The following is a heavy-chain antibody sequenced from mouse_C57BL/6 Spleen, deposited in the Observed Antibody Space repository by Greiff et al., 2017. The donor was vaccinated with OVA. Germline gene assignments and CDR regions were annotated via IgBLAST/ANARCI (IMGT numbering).Heavy chain of an antibody. Sequence: EVQRVESGGDLVKPGGSLKLSCAASGFTFSSYGMSWVRQTPDKRLEWVATISSGGSYTYYPDSVKGRFTITRDNAKNTLYLQMSSLKSEDTAMYYCARHGWDGGYCDVWGTGTTVTVSS. CDR2: ISSGGSYT. D-gene: IGHD4-1*01. V-gene: IGHV5-6*01. J-gene: IGHJ1*03. CDR3: ARHGWDGGYCDV. CDR1: GFTFSSYG.